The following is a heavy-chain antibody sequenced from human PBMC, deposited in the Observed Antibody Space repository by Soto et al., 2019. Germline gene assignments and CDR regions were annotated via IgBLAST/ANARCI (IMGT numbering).Heavy chain of an antibody. J-gene: IGHJ6*02. CDR2: ILSDGSNK. Sequence: QVQLVESGGGVVQPGRSLRLSCAASGFTFSSYAMHWVRQAPGKGLEWVAVILSDGSNKWYVDSVKGRFTISRDNSKNTLYLQMNSLRAEDTAVYYCAGDFFQEDVWGQGTTVTVSS. CDR3: AGDFFQEDV. CDR1: GFTFSSYA. V-gene: IGHV3-30-3*01.